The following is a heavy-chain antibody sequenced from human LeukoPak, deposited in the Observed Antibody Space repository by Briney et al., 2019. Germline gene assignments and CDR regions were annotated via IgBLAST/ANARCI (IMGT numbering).Heavy chain of an antibody. V-gene: IGHV3-21*01. D-gene: IGHD6-6*01. CDR2: ISRSSYYI. Sequence: GALRLSCAASGFTFSDYNMNWVRQAPGKGLEWVSSISRSSYYIYYTDSVKGRFTISRDNAKNSLYLQMNSLRAEDTAVYYCARDGYSSSFYFDYWGQGTLVTVSS. J-gene: IGHJ4*02. CDR3: ARDGYSSSFYFDY. CDR1: GFTFSDYN.